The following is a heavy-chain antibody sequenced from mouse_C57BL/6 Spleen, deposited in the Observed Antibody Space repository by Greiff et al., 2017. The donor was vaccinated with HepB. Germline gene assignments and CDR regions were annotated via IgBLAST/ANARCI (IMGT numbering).Heavy chain of an antibody. CDR2: ISSGSSTI. CDR3: ARPSDYDAWFAY. CDR1: GFTFSDYG. J-gene: IGHJ3*01. V-gene: IGHV5-17*01. D-gene: IGHD2-4*01. Sequence: EVKLVESGGGLVKPGGSLKLSCAASGFTFSDYGMHWVRQAPEKGLEWVAYISSGSSTIYYADTVKGRFTISRDNAKNTLFLQMTRLRSEDTAMYYCARPSDYDAWFAYWGQGTLVTVSA.